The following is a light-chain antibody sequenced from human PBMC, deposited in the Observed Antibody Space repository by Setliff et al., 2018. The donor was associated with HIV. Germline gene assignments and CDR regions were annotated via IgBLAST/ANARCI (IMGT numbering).Light chain of an antibody. CDR2: KNN. CDR3: QSHDINLSTPV. CDR1: GSYIGAHFD. V-gene: IGLV1-40*01. J-gene: IGLJ2*01. Sequence: QSALTQPPSVSGAPGQRVTISCTGSGSYIGAHFDVHWYQQLPGTAPRLLIYKNNNRPSGVPGRFTGFKSDTSASLTITGLQADDEGDYYCQSHDINLSTPVFGGGTKVTVL.